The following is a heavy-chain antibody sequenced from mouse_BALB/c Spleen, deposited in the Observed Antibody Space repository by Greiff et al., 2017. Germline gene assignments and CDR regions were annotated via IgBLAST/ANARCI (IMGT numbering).Heavy chain of an antibody. CDR3: ARSKGYGNYDWYFDV. CDR2: INPYNDGT. CDR1: GYTFTSYV. V-gene: IGHV1-14*01. D-gene: IGHD2-10*02. J-gene: IGHJ1*01. Sequence: EVQLQESGPELVKPGASVKMSCKASGYTFTSYVMHWVKQKPGQGLELIGYINPYNDGTKYNEKFKGKATLTSDKSSSTAYMELSSLTSEDSAVYYCARSKGYGNYDWYFDVWGAGTTVTVSS.